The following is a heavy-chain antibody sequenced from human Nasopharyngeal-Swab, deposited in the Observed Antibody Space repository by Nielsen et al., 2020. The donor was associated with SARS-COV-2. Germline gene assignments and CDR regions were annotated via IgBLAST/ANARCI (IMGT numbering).Heavy chain of an antibody. CDR3: ARVGWWFHYYFDY. D-gene: IGHD2-15*01. V-gene: IGHV3-7*01. CDR1: AFTFSTYW. J-gene: IGHJ4*02. CDR2: IKQDGSEK. Sequence: GGSLRLSCSASAFTFSTYWMSRVRQAPGKGLEWVANIKQDGSEKYYVDSVKGRFTISRDNAKNSLYLQMNSLRAEDTAVYYCARVGWWFHYYFDYWGQGTLVTVSS.